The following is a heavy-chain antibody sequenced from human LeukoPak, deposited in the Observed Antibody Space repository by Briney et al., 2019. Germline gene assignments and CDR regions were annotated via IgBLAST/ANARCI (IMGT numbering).Heavy chain of an antibody. V-gene: IGHV5-51*01. CDR3: ARHLSLSDTCSCFDF. J-gene: IGHJ5*01. CDR2: IYPGDPNTNT. D-gene: IGHD2-2*02. Sequence: GESLKISCRGFGYSFTTYWIGWVRQVPGKGLELMGIIYPGDPNTNTRYSPSFQGQVTISVDKSINTAYLQWGSLKASDTSIYYCARHLSLSDTCSCFDFWGRGTLVTVSS. CDR1: GYSFTTYW.